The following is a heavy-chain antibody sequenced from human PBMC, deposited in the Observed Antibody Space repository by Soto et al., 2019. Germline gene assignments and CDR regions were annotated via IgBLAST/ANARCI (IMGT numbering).Heavy chain of an antibody. CDR1: GYTFTSYG. J-gene: IGHJ3*02. CDR2: ISAYNGNT. Sequence: QVQLVQSGAEVKKPGASVKVSCKASGYTFTSYGISWVRQAPGQGLEWMGWISAYNGNTNYAQKLQGRVTMTTDTTKITAYMELGSLGSDDTAVYYCARESPSSSWYHDAFDIWGQGKMVTVSS. V-gene: IGHV1-18*04. CDR3: ARESPSSSWYHDAFDI. D-gene: IGHD6-13*01.